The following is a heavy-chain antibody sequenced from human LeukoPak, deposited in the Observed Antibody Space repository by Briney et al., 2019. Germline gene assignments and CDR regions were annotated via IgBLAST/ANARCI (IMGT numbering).Heavy chain of an antibody. J-gene: IGHJ6*03. CDR1: GFTFTSYS. CDR3: ARDPVVAATGHYYYYMDV. V-gene: IGHV3-48*01. CDR2: ISSSSSTI. D-gene: IGHD2-15*01. Sequence: GGSLRLSCAASGFTFTSYSMNWVRQAPGKGLEWVPYISSSSSTIYYADSVKGRFTISRDNAKNSLYLQMNSLRAEDTAVYYCARDPVVAATGHYYYYMDVWGKGTTVTVSS.